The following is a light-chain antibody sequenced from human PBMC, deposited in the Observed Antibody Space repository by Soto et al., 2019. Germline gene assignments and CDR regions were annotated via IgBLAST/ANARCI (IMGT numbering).Light chain of an antibody. CDR1: QSISSY. Sequence: EIVLTQSPPTLSLSPGEGATLSCRASQSISSYLAWYQQKLGQAPRLLIYDASNRATGVPARFSGSGSGTDFTLTISSLEPEDFAVYYCQQRSNWPLTFGQGTRLEIK. V-gene: IGKV3-11*01. CDR3: QQRSNWPLT. CDR2: DAS. J-gene: IGKJ5*01.